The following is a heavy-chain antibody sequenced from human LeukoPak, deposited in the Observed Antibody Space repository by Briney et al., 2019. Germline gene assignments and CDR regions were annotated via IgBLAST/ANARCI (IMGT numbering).Heavy chain of an antibody. CDR1: GDSSSSYY. CDR2: ISHSGST. V-gene: IGHV4-59*01. J-gene: IGHJ4*02. D-gene: IGHD2-2*01. CDR3: ARDYCSSTSCLFDY. Sequence: SETLSLTCTVSGDSSSSYYWSWIRQPPGKGLEWIGYISHSGSTNYNPSLKSRVTISLDTSKNQFSLKLNSVTAADTAVYYCARDYCSSTSCLFDYWGQGTLVTVSS.